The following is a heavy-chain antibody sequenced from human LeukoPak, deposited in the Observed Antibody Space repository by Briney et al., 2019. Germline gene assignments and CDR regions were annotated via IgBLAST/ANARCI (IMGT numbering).Heavy chain of an antibody. Sequence: GGSLRLSCAASGFTFSSYSMNWVRQAPGRGLEWVSSISSSSSYIYYADSVKGRFTISRDNAKNSLYLQMNSLRAEDTAVYYCASTRHYYGSGSPFFDYWGQGTLVTVSS. D-gene: IGHD3-10*01. CDR2: ISSSSSYI. CDR3: ASTRHYYGSGSPFFDY. V-gene: IGHV3-21*01. CDR1: GFTFSSYS. J-gene: IGHJ4*02.